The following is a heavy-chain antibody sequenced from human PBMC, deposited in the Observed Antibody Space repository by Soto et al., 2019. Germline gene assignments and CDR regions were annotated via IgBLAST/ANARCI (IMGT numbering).Heavy chain of an antibody. CDR2: IIPILGIA. Sequence: QVQLVQSGAEVKKPGSSVKVSCKASGGTFSSYTISWVRQAPGQGLEWMGRIIPILGIANYAQKFQGRVTITADKSTGTAYMELSSLRSEDTAVYYCAGEMVRGGSVYWGQGTLVTVSS. V-gene: IGHV1-69*02. J-gene: IGHJ4*02. CDR1: GGTFSSYT. D-gene: IGHD3-10*01. CDR3: AGEMVRGGSVY.